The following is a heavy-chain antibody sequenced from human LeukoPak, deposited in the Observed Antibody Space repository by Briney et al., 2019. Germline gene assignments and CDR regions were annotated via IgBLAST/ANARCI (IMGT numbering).Heavy chain of an antibody. CDR2: ISSSSSYI. CDR1: GFTFSSYS. D-gene: IGHD3-22*01. Sequence: GGSLRPSCAASGFTFSSYSMNWVRQAPGKGLEWVSSISSSSSYIYYADSVKGRFTISRDNAKNSLYLQMNSLRAEDTAVYYCARIPVGLLRIYWGQGTLVTVSS. J-gene: IGHJ4*02. CDR3: ARIPVGLLRIY. V-gene: IGHV3-21*01.